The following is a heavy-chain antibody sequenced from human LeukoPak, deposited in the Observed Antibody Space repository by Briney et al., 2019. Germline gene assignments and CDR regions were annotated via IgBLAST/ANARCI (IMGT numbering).Heavy chain of an antibody. Sequence: SETLSLTCIVSGASFNSYYWSWIRQPAGKGLEWIGRIYNSGSTNYNPSLKSRVTMSLDASNNQFSLRLSSVTAADTAVYYCARGAYGDYGRNAFDMWGQGTMVTVSS. J-gene: IGHJ3*02. D-gene: IGHD4-17*01. CDR1: GASFNSYY. V-gene: IGHV4-4*07. CDR2: IYNSGST. CDR3: ARGAYGDYGRNAFDM.